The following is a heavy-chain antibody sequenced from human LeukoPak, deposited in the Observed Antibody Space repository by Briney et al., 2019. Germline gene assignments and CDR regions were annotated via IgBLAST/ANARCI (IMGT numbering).Heavy chain of an antibody. V-gene: IGHV3-49*04. CDR1: GFTFGDYA. J-gene: IGHJ3*02. CDR2: IRSKAYGGTT. D-gene: IGHD3-22*01. Sequence: GGSLRLSCTASGFTFGDYAMSWVRQAPGKGLEWVGFIRSKAYGGTTEYAASVKGRFTISRDDSKSIAYLQMNSLKTEDTAVYYCTRDLVGYYSDSSGYLGGAFDIWGQGTMVTVSS. CDR3: TRDLVGYYSDSSGYLGGAFDI.